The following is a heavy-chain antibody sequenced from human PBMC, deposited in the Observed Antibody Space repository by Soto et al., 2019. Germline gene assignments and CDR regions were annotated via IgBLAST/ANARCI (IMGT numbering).Heavy chain of an antibody. CDR3: AKSTGTRKGTYYYGMDV. V-gene: IGHV3-43*01. CDR1: GFTFDDYT. Sequence: GGSLRLSCAASGFTFDDYTMHWVRQAPGKGLEWVSLISWDGGSTYYADSVKGRFTISRDNSKNSLYLQMNSLRTEDTALHYCAKSTGTRKGTYYYGMDVWGQGTTVTVSS. CDR2: ISWDGGST. D-gene: IGHD1-1*01. J-gene: IGHJ6*02.